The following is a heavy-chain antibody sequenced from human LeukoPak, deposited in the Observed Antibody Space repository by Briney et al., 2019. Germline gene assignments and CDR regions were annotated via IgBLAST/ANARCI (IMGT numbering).Heavy chain of an antibody. CDR2: INPRSSST. V-gene: IGHV1-46*01. J-gene: IGHJ4*02. CDR1: GYTFTSYY. CDR3: ARDRRELLFYYFDY. Sequence: ASVKVSCKASGYTFTSYYIHWVRQAPGQGLEWMGIINPRSSSTTYAQKFQGRVTMTRDTSTSTVYMEVRSLRSDDTAVYYCARDRRELLFYYFDYWGQGTLVTVSS. D-gene: IGHD1-26*01.